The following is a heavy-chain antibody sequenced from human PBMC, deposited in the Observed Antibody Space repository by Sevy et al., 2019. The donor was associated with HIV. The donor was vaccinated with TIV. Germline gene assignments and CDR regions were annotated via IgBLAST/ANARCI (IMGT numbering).Heavy chain of an antibody. CDR1: GDSISSYY. D-gene: IGHD1-26*01. J-gene: IGHJ3*02. CDR3: ARGEVGDSAFDI. Sequence: SETLSLTCTVSGDSISSYYWSWIRQPPGKGLEWIGYIYYSGSTNYNPSLKSRVTISVDTSKNQFSLKLSSVTAADTAVYYCARGEVGDSAFDIWGQGTMVTVSS. CDR2: IYYSGST. V-gene: IGHV4-59*01.